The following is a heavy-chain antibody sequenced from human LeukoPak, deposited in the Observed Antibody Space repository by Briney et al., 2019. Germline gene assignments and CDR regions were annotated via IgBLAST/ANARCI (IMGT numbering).Heavy chain of an antibody. CDR1: GGSMSTYY. Sequence: SETLSLTCTVSGGSMSTYYWSWIRQPPGKGLEWIGYIYDNGYTHYNPSLKSRVSISLDTSKSQFSLNLSSVTAADTAVYYCARRAFGGVIAANWFGPWGQGTLVTVSS. CDR2: IYDNGYT. CDR3: ARRAFGGVIAANWFGP. J-gene: IGHJ5*02. D-gene: IGHD3-16*02. V-gene: IGHV4-59*08.